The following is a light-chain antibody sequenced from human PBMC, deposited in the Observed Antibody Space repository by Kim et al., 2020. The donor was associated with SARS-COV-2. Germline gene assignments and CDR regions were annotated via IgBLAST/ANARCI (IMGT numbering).Light chain of an antibody. CDR3: QQYGLSPYT. J-gene: IGKJ2*01. CDR2: GAS. CDR1: QSVTNNY. Sequence: EIVLTQSPGTLSLSPGERATLSCRASQSVTNNYLAWYQQKAGQAPRLLIFGASRRATGIPDRFRGSGSGTDFTLTISGLEPEDFALYYCQQYGLSPYTFGQGTKLEI. V-gene: IGKV3-20*01.